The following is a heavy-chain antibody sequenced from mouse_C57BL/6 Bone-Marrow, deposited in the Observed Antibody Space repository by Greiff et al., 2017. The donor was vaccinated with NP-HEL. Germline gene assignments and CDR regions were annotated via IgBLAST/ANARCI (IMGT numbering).Heavy chain of an antibody. J-gene: IGHJ4*01. D-gene: IGHD2-10*01. CDR1: GYTFTSYW. Sequence: QVQLQQPGAELVRPGTSVKLSCKASGYTFTSYWMHWVKQRPGQGLEGIGVIDPSDSYTNYNQKFKGKATLTVDTSSSTAYMQLSSLTSEDSAVYYCASPYYLYYAMDYWGQGTSVTVSS. CDR3: ASPYYLYYAMDY. V-gene: IGHV1-59*01. CDR2: IDPSDSYT.